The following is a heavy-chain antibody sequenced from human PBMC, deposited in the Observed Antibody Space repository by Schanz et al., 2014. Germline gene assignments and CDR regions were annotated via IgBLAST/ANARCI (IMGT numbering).Heavy chain of an antibody. CDR2: ISSGSSYA. CDR3: ARVRRRIATPSTPSFRNYYYYAMDV. Sequence: QVQLVESGGGVVQFGRSLRLSCVASGFTFSSYGMHWVRQAPGKGLEWVSDISSGSSYANYADSVKGRFTISRDNSKNTLYLQMNSLRAEDTSVYFCARVRRRIATPSTPSFRNYYYYAMDVWGQGTTVTVSS. J-gene: IGHJ6*02. V-gene: IGHV3-33*01. CDR1: GFTFSSYG. D-gene: IGHD6-13*01.